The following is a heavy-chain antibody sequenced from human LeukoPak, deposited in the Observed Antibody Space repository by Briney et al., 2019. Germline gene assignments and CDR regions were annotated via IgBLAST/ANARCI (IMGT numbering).Heavy chain of an antibody. CDR3: ARSYYYYYSGMDV. CDR1: GYTFTGYY. Sequence: ASVKVSCKASGYTFTGYYMHWVRQAPGQGLEWMGWINPNSGGTNYAQKFQGRVTMTRDTSISTAYMELSRLRSDDTAVYYCARSYYYYYSGMDVWGQGTTVTVSS. V-gene: IGHV1-2*02. J-gene: IGHJ6*02. CDR2: INPNSGGT.